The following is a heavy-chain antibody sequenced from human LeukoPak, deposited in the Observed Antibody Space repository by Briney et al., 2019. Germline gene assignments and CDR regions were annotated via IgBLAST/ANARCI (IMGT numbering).Heavy chain of an antibody. D-gene: IGHD6-19*01. Sequence: ASVKVSCKASGYTFTSYGISWVRQAPGQGLEWMGWISAYNGNTNYAQKLQGRVTMTTDTSTSTAYMELRSLRSDDTAVYYCASGRLRGGAVAGRNWFDPWGQGTLVTVSS. J-gene: IGHJ5*02. CDR1: GYTFTSYG. CDR3: ASGRLRGGAVAGRNWFDP. CDR2: ISAYNGNT. V-gene: IGHV1-18*01.